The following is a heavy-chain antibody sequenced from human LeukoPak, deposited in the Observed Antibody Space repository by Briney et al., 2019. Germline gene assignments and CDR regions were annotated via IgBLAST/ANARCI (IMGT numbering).Heavy chain of an antibody. V-gene: IGHV4-59*01. D-gene: IGHD3-3*01. CDR2: IHYSGMT. CDR1: GGSINNYY. J-gene: IGHJ4*02. Sequence: SETLSLTCTVSGGSINNYYWSWIRQPPGKEMEWIAYIHYSGMTNYNPSLRSRVTISVDTSKNQFSLKLDSVTAADTAVYYCARSEKNYDFWTGEDYWGQGTLVTVSS. CDR3: ARSEKNYDFWTGEDY.